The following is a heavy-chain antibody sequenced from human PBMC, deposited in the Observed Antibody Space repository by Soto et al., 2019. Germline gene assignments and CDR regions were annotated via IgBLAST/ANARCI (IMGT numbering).Heavy chain of an antibody. J-gene: IGHJ6*02. Sequence: GASVKVSCKASGYTFTSYGMSWVRQAPVQGLEWMGWISAYNGNTNYAQKLQGRVTMTTDTATSTAYMALRSLRSDDTAVYYCARDPTVPSGSYYYGTDVWGQGTTVNVSS. V-gene: IGHV1-18*01. D-gene: IGHD4-4*01. CDR3: ARDPTVPSGSYYYGTDV. CDR2: ISAYNGNT. CDR1: GYTFTSYG.